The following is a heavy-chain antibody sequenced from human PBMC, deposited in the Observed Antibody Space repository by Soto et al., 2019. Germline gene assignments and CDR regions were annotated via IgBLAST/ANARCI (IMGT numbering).Heavy chain of an antibody. V-gene: IGHV3-23*01. CDR2: ISGSGGST. J-gene: IGHJ5*02. CDR3: AKNPDYDFWSGYYTDNWFDP. D-gene: IGHD3-3*01. CDR1: GFTFSSYA. Sequence: PGGSLRLSCAASGFTFSSYAMSWVRQAPGKGLEWVSAISGSGGSTYYADSVKGRFTISRDNSKNTLYLQMNSLRAEDTAVYYCAKNPDYDFWSGYYTDNWFDPWGQGTLVTV.